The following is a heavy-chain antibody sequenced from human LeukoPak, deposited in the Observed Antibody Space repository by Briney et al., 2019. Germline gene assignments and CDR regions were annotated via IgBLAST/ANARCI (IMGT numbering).Heavy chain of an antibody. Sequence: RGASVKVSCKASGYTFTSYDINWVRQATGQGLEWMGWTNPNSGNTGYAQKFQGRVTMTRNTSISTAYMELSSLRSEDTAVYYCARGGRPGIAVANWFDPWGQGTLVTVSS. J-gene: IGHJ5*02. V-gene: IGHV1-8*01. CDR1: GYTFTSYD. D-gene: IGHD6-19*01. CDR2: TNPNSGNT. CDR3: ARGGRPGIAVANWFDP.